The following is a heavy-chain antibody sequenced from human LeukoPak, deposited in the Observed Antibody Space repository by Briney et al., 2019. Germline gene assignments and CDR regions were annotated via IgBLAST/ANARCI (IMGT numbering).Heavy chain of an antibody. CDR2: ISGHNGNT. CDR3: ARVYYGPDLRGGWFDS. V-gene: IGHV1-18*01. J-gene: IGHJ5*01. D-gene: IGHD1-26*01. Sequence: EASVRVSCKASGYSFSNYGFSWVRQAPGQGLEWMGWISGHNGNTASAQNLQGRLTMTTDTSTATAYMELRSLRSDDTAVYYCARVYYGPDLRGGWFDSWGQGTLVTVSS. CDR1: GYSFSNYG.